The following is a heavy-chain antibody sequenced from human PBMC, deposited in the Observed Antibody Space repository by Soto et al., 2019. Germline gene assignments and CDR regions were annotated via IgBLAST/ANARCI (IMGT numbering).Heavy chain of an antibody. Sequence: PGGSLRLSCAASGFTFSSYAMHWVRQAPGKGLEWVAVISYDGSNKYYADSVKGRFTISRDNSKNTLYLQMNSLRAEDTAVYYCARSEVVTANNYGMDVWGQGTTVTVSS. CDR1: GFTFSSYA. V-gene: IGHV3-30-3*01. CDR2: ISYDGSNK. D-gene: IGHD2-21*02. CDR3: ARSEVVTANNYGMDV. J-gene: IGHJ6*02.